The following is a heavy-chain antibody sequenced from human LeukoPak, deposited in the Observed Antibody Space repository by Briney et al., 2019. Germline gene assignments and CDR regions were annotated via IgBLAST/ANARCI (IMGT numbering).Heavy chain of an antibody. CDR3: ANRPWRGFYDSSRLGGSTDY. V-gene: IGHV3-23*01. CDR1: GFTFSTYS. CDR2: ISGSGGST. D-gene: IGHD3-22*01. J-gene: IGHJ4*02. Sequence: GGSLRLSCAASGFTFSTYSMSWVRQAPGKGLEWVSAISGSGGSTYSAASVKGRFTISRDNTKNTLYLQMNSLRAEDRAVYYCANRPWRGFYDSSRLGGSTDYWGQGTLVTVSS.